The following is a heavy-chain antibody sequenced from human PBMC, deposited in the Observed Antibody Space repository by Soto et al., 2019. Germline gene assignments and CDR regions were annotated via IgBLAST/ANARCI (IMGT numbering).Heavy chain of an antibody. CDR2: ISSSSSYI. J-gene: IGHJ4*02. D-gene: IGHD5-18*01. CDR3: ARAGGYSYGYAFDY. Sequence: PGGSLRLSCAASGFTFSSYSMNWVRQAPGKGLEWVSSISSSSSYIYYADSVKGRFTISRDNAKNSLYLQMNSLRAEDTAVYYCARAGGYSYGYAFDYWGQGTLVTVSS. V-gene: IGHV3-21*01. CDR1: GFTFSSYS.